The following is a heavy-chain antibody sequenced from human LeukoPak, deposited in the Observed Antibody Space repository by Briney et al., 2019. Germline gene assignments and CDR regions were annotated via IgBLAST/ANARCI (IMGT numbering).Heavy chain of an antibody. CDR1: GYTFTSYA. J-gene: IGHJ4*02. CDR3: AGGRDYYGSGSPPDY. V-gene: IGHV1-3*01. CDR2: INAGNGNT. D-gene: IGHD3-10*01. Sequence: ASVKVSCKASGYTFTSYAMHWVRQAPGQRLEWMGWINAGNGNTKYSQKFQGRVTITRDTSASTAYKELSSLGSEETAVYYWAGGRDYYGSGSPPDYWGQGTLVTVSS.